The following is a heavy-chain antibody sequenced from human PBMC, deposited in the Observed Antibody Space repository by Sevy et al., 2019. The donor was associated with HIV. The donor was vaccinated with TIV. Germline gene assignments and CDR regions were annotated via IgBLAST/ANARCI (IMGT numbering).Heavy chain of an antibody. V-gene: IGHV1-2*06. CDR1: GYMFRYYS. CDR2: INPNSGVT. D-gene: IGHD1-20*01. Sequence: ASVKVSCKATGYMFRYYSMHWVRQAPGQGLEWMALINPNSGVTIYAQKFRGRVSLTRDTSMSTAYMELSALTSDDTAVYYCVREDNNAPRTLLSFDIWGQGTMVTVSS. J-gene: IGHJ3*02. CDR3: VREDNNAPRTLLSFDI.